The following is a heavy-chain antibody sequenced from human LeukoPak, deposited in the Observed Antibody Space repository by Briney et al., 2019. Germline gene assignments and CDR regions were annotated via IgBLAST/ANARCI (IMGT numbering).Heavy chain of an antibody. CDR3: ARDYADYVGYFFFDY. V-gene: IGHV4-59*01. CDR1: GGSISSYY. Sequence: PSETLSLTCTVSGGSISSYYWGWIRQPPGKGLEWIGYIYYSGSTNYNPSLKSRVTISVDTSKNQFSLKLSSVTAADTAVYYCARDYADYVGYFFFDYWGQGTLVTVSS. J-gene: IGHJ4*02. D-gene: IGHD4-17*01. CDR2: IYYSGST.